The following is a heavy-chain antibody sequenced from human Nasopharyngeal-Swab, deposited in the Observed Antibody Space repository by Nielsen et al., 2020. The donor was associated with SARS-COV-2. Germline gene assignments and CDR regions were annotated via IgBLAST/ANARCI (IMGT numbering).Heavy chain of an antibody. CDR2: IRSKANSYAT. CDR1: GFTFSSYS. CDR3: TRHTQYCSGGSCYPRFDP. V-gene: IGHV3-73*01. Sequence: GESLKISCAASGFTFSSYSMNWVRQASGKGLEWVGRIRSKANSYATAYAASVKGRFTISRDDSKNTAYLQMNSLKTEDTAVYYCTRHTQYCSGGSCYPRFDPWGQGTLVTVSS. J-gene: IGHJ5*02. D-gene: IGHD2-15*01.